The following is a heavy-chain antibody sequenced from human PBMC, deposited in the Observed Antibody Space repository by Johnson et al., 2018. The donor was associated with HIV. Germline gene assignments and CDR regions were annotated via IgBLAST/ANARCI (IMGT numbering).Heavy chain of an antibody. CDR2: ISGSGGST. Sequence: VHLVESGGGLVQPGGSLRLSCAASGFTFSSYAMSWVRQAPGKGLEWVSAISGSGGSTYYADSVKGRFTISRDNSKNTLYLQMNSLRAEDTAVYYCAKDTGAAGTRGYAFDIWGQGTMVTVSS. J-gene: IGHJ3*02. D-gene: IGHD6-13*01. CDR3: AKDTGAAGTRGYAFDI. CDR1: GFTFSSYA. V-gene: IGHV3-23*04.